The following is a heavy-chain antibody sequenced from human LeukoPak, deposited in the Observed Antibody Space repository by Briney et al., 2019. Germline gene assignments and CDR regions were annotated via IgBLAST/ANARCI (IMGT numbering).Heavy chain of an antibody. CDR1: GFIFSIYS. J-gene: IGHJ4*02. CDR2: ITGNSNYI. V-gene: IGHV3-21*01. D-gene: IGHD3-10*01. CDR3: ARDRVSGSGSIDY. Sequence: GGSLRLSCAASGFIFSIYSINWVRQAPGKGLEWVSFITGNSNYIYYADSVKGRFTISRDNAKNSLYLQMNSLRVEDTAVYYCARDRVSGSGSIDYWGQGTLVTVSS.